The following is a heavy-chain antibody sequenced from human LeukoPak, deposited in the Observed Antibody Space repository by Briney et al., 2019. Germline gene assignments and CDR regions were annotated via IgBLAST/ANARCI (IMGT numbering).Heavy chain of an antibody. CDR3: AKDVWFGESPIDY. Sequence: GGSLRLSCAASGFTFSSYSMNWVRQAPGKGLEWVSYISSSSSTIYYADSVKGRFTISRDNSKNTLYLQMNSLRAEDTAVYYCAKDVWFGESPIDYWGQGTLVTVSS. D-gene: IGHD3-10*01. CDR1: GFTFSSYS. J-gene: IGHJ4*02. V-gene: IGHV3-48*01. CDR2: ISSSSSTI.